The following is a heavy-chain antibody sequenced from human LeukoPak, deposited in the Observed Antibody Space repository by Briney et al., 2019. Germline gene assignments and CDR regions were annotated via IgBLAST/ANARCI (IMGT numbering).Heavy chain of an antibody. V-gene: IGHV4-4*07. J-gene: IGHJ4*02. CDR1: GGSISSYY. D-gene: IGHD2-15*01. CDR2: IYMSGST. Sequence: SETLSLTCTVSGGSISSYYWSWIRQPAGKGLEWIGRIYMSGSTNYNPSLKSRVTMSVDTSKNQFSLKLSSVTAADTAVYYCAREDLGYCSGGSCPYYFDYWGQGILVTVSS. CDR3: AREDLGYCSGGSCPYYFDY.